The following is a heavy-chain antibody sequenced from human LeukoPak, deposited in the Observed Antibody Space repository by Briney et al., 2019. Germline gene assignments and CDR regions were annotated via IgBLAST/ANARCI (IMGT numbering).Heavy chain of an antibody. CDR1: GFTFSNYG. J-gene: IGHJ4*02. Sequence: GGSLRLSCEATGFTFSNYGMHWVRQAPGKGLEWVAFLHYEGGKTYYTESVRGRFSISRDNSKNTLYLQMNSLRAEDTAVYYCAKDGITIFGVVIKFDYWGQGTLVTVSS. CDR3: AKDGITIFGVVIKFDY. D-gene: IGHD3-3*01. V-gene: IGHV3-30*02. CDR2: LHYEGGKT.